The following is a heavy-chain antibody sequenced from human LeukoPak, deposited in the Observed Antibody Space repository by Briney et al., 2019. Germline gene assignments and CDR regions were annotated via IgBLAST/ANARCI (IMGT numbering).Heavy chain of an antibody. V-gene: IGHV4-34*01. CDR1: GGSFSGYY. Sequence: SETLSLTCAVYGGSFSGYYWSWIRQPPGKGLEWIGEINHSGSTNYNPFLKSRVTISVDTSKNQFSLKLSSVTAADTAVYYCARGFCGGDCYSYYYYGMDVWGQGTTVTVSS. CDR2: INHSGST. CDR3: ARGFCGGDCYSYYYYGMDV. J-gene: IGHJ6*02. D-gene: IGHD2-21*02.